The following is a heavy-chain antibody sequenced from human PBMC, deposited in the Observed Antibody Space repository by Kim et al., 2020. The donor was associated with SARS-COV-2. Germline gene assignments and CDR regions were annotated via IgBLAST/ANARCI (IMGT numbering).Heavy chain of an antibody. D-gene: IGHD1-1*01. V-gene: IGHV4-34*13. Sequence: SLKSRVTIAVDTSKNRFSLKLRSVTAADTAVYYCARGELEPLNYYYYMGVWGKGTTVTVSS. CDR3: ARGELEPLNYYYYMGV. J-gene: IGHJ6*03.